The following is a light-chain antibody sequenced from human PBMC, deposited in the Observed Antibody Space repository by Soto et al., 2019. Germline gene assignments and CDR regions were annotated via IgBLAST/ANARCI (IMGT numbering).Light chain of an antibody. CDR1: SSDVGGYDY. J-gene: IGLJ3*02. CDR2: EVN. CDR3: LSYTSTNTRV. V-gene: IGLV2-14*01. Sequence: SALTQPASVSGSPGQSITISCTGTSSDVGGYDYVSWYQQPPGKAPKLMIYEVNNRPSGVSNRFSGSKSGNTASLTISGLQAKDEADYYCLSYTSTNTRVFGGGTKVTVL.